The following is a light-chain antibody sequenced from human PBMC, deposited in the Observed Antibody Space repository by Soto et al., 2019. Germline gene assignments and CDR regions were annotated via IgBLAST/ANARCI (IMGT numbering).Light chain of an antibody. Sequence: DIQMTQSPSPLSASVGDRVTTTCLASQSISSWLAWYQQKPGKAPKLLIYDASSLESGVPSRFSGSGSGTEFTLTSSSLQPDDFATYYCQQYNSYSWTFGQGTKVDIK. CDR3: QQYNSYSWT. J-gene: IGKJ1*01. CDR2: DAS. V-gene: IGKV1-5*01. CDR1: QSISSW.